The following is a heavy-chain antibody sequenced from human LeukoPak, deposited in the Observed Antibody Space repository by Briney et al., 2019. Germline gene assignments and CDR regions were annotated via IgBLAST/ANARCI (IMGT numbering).Heavy chain of an antibody. CDR1: GYTFTGYY. CDR2: MNPNSGNT. CDR3: ARRGYSGYDDAFDI. D-gene: IGHD5-12*01. J-gene: IGHJ3*02. Sequence: ASVKVSCKASGYTFTGYYMHWVRQAPGQGLEWMGWMNPNSGNTGYAQKFQGRVTITRNTSISTAYMELSSLRSEDTAVYYCARRGYSGYDDAFDIWGQGTMVTVSS. V-gene: IGHV1-8*03.